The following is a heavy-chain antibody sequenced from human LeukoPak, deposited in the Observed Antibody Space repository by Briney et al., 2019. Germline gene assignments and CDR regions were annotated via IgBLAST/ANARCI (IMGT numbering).Heavy chain of an antibody. J-gene: IGHJ4*02. CDR3: ARSPSIRGADF. CDR1: GGSISSYY. D-gene: IGHD3-10*01. V-gene: IGHV4-59*08. CDR2: IYYSGST. Sequence: SETLSLTCTVSGGSISSYYWSWIRQPPGKGLEWIGYIYYSGSTNYNPSLKSRVTISVDTSKSQFSLKLSSVTAADTAVYYCARSPSIRGADFWGQGTLVTVSS.